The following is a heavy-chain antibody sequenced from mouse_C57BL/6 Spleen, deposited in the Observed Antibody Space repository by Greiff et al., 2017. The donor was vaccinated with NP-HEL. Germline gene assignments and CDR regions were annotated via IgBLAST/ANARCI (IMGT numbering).Heavy chain of an antibody. CDR3: AIHSNYFYYAMDY. V-gene: IGHV1-82*01. D-gene: IGHD2-5*01. CDR1: GYAFSSSW. Sequence: QVQLKQSGPELVKPGASVKISCKASGYAFSSSWMNWVKQRPGKGLEWIGRIYPGDGDTNYNGKFKGKATLTADKSYSTAYMQLSSLTSEDSAVYFCAIHSNYFYYAMDYWGQGTSVTVSS. CDR2: IYPGDGDT. J-gene: IGHJ4*01.